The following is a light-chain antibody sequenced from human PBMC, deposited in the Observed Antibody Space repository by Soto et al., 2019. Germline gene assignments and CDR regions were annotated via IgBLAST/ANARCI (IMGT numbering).Light chain of an antibody. Sequence: DIQMTQSPSTLSASVGDRVAITCRASQSINNLLAWYQQKPGKAPKLLIYKASRLESGVPSRFSGNGSGTEFTLTISSLQPDDFANYYCQQYSSYSPFGGGTKVEIK. J-gene: IGKJ4*02. CDR2: KAS. CDR3: QQYSSYSP. CDR1: QSINNL. V-gene: IGKV1-5*03.